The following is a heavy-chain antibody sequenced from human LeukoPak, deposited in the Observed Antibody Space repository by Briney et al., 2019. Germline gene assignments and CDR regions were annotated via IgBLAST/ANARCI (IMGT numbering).Heavy chain of an antibody. CDR3: ASQGGAARRGDY. D-gene: IGHD6-6*01. CDR1: GGSISSGDYY. J-gene: IGHJ4*02. CDR2: IYYSGST. Sequence: PSETLSLTCTVSGGSISSGDYYWSWIRQPPGKGLEWIGYIYYSGSTYYNPSLKSRVTISVDTSKNQFSLKLSSVTAADAAVYYCASQGGAARRGDYWGQGTLVTVSS. V-gene: IGHV4-30-4*01.